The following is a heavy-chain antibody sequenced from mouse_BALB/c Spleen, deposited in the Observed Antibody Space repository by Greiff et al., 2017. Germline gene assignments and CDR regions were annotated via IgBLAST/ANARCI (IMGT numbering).Heavy chain of an antibody. Sequence: EVQGVESGPGLVKPSQSLSLTCTVTGYSITSDYAWNWIRQFPGNKLEWMGYISYSGSTSYNPSLKSRISITRDTSKNQFFLQLNSVTTEDTATYYCARKGPFDYWGQGTTLTVSS. CDR1: GYSITSDYA. D-gene: IGHD3-3*01. V-gene: IGHV3-2*02. J-gene: IGHJ2*01. CDR3: ARKGPFDY. CDR2: ISYSGST.